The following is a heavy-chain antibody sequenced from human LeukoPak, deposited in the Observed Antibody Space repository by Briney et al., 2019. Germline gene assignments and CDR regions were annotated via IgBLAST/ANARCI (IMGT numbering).Heavy chain of an antibody. J-gene: IGHJ4*02. CDR1: GFTFSSYG. CDR3: AREGDPGYAFDY. Sequence: PGGSLRLSCAASGFTFSSYGMHWVRQAPGKGLEWVSSISSRSSYIYYADSVKGRFTISRDNAKNSLYLQMNSLRAEDSAVYYCAREGDPGYAFDYWAQGALVTVSS. CDR2: ISSRSSYI. D-gene: IGHD2-21*01. V-gene: IGHV3-21*04.